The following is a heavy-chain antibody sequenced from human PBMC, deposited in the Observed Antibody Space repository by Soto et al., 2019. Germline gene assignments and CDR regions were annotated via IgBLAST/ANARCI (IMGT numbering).Heavy chain of an antibody. CDR3: ARGGPVIIPAATNWFDP. Sequence: QVQLLQSGAEVKKPGSSVKVSCKGSGGFNSYSISWVRQAPGQGPEWMGGIIPIFATPTYAQKFQGRVTITADKSTSTAYMELSRLTSEDTAVYYCARGGPVIIPAATNWFDPWGQGTLVSVSS. CDR1: GGFNSYS. V-gene: IGHV1-69*06. J-gene: IGHJ5*02. CDR2: IIPIFATP. D-gene: IGHD2-2*01.